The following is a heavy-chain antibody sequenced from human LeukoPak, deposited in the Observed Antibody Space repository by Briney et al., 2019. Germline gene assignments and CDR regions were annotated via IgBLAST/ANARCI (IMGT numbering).Heavy chain of an antibody. J-gene: IGHJ1*01. V-gene: IGHV3-7*01. Sequence: PGGSLRLSCAASGCTFSSYWMSWVRQAPGKGLEWVGNIKEDGSEEYYVDSVKGRFTISRDNAKNSLYLQMNSLRAEDTAVYYCARDCSSRNSCYTSFSWGQGTLVTVSS. CDR2: IKEDGSEE. D-gene: IGHD2-2*02. CDR3: ARDCSSRNSCYTSFS. CDR1: GCTFSSYW.